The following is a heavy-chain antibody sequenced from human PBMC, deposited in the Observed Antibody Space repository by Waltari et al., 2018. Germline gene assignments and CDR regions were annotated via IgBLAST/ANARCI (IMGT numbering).Heavy chain of an antibody. D-gene: IGHD4-17*01. J-gene: IGHJ6*02. V-gene: IGHV1-69*13. CDR2: IIPIFGTA. Sequence: QVQLVQSGAEVKKPGSSVKVSCKASGGTFSSYAISWVRQAPGRGLEWMGGIIPIFGTANYAQKFQGRVTITADESTSTAYMELSSLRSEDTAVYYCARDQDYGDFPNTHSYYYGMDVWGQGTTVTVSS. CDR1: GGTFSSYA. CDR3: ARDQDYGDFPNTHSYYYGMDV.